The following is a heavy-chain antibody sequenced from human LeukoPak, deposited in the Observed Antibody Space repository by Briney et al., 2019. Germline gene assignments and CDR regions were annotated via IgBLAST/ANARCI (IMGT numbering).Heavy chain of an antibody. J-gene: IGHJ4*02. V-gene: IGHV3-9*01. D-gene: IGHD3-22*01. CDR1: GFNFNNYA. CDR3: AKDSSMIVDVTFVY. CDR2: ISWDSVSI. Sequence: GGSLRLSCVVSGFNFNNYAMHWVRQVPGRGLEWVSGISWDSVSIAYADSVKGRFTISRDNAKNSLYLQMNSLRTEDTALYYYAKDSSMIVDVTFVYWGQGTLVTVSS.